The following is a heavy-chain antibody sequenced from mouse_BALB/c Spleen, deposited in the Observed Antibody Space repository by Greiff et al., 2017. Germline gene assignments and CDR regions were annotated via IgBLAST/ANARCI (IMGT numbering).Heavy chain of an antibody. CDR3: AREQNDYDWFAY. V-gene: IGHV1-54*01. CDR1: GYAFTNYL. J-gene: IGHJ3*01. CDR2: INPGSGGT. Sequence: VQRVESGAELVRPGTSVKVSCKASGYAFTNYLIEWVKQRPGQGLEWIGVINPGSGGTNYNEKFKGKATLTADKSSSTAYMQLSSLTSDDSAVYFCAREQNDYDWFAYWGQGTLVTVSA. D-gene: IGHD2-4*01.